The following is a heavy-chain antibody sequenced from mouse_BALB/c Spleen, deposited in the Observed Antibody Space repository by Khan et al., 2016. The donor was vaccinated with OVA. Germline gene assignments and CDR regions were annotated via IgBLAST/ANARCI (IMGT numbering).Heavy chain of an antibody. V-gene: IGHV2-6-7*01. D-gene: IGHD2-10*01. Sequence: VQLQESGPGLVAPSQSLSITCTVSGFSLSGYGVNWVRQPPGKGLEWLGMIWGDGSTDYNSALKSRLNLRKDNSKSQVFLKMNSLQTDDTASYYGARAYYGNHREAMDYWGQGTSVTVSS. CDR1: GFSLSGYG. CDR2: IWGDGST. CDR3: ARAYYGNHREAMDY. J-gene: IGHJ4*01.